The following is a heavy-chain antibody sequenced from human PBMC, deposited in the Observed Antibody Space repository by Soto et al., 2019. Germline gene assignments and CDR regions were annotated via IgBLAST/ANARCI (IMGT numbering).Heavy chain of an antibody. D-gene: IGHD5-12*01. V-gene: IGHV4-4*02. CDR2: VSHTGNT. J-gene: IGHJ4*02. CDR1: SGSITSSNW. Sequence: QVQLQESGPGLVKPSGTLSLTCAVSSGSITSSNWWSWVRQPPGKGLEWIGEVSHTGNTNYSPFLKCRVTISVDRSRNQFSLRLSSVTAANTAVYYCARNRYGCYDFDYWGQGTLVTVSS. CDR3: ARNRYGCYDFDY.